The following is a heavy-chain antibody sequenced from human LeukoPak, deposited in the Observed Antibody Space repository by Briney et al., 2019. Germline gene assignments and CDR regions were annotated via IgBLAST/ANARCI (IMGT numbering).Heavy chain of an antibody. J-gene: IGHJ4*02. CDR1: GFTFSSYA. Sequence: GGSLRLSCAASGFTFSSYAMSWVRQAPGKGLEWVSAISGSGGSTYYADYVKGRFTISRDNSKNTLYLQMNSLRAEDTAVYYCARKGRYDSSGRGYYFDYWGQGTLVTVSS. V-gene: IGHV3-23*01. CDR3: ARKGRYDSSGRGYYFDY. CDR2: ISGSGGST. D-gene: IGHD3-22*01.